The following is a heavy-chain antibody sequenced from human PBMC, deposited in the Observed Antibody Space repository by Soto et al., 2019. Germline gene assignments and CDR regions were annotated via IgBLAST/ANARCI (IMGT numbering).Heavy chain of an antibody. D-gene: IGHD3-10*01. CDR1: GFTFNNYA. CDR3: AKGRVGSGSLTPRVDF. J-gene: IGHJ4*02. V-gene: IGHV3-23*01. CDR2: ISGGGDTT. Sequence: EVQLLESGGGLVQPGGSLRLSCAASGFTFNNYAMTWVRQAPGKGLEWVAAISGGGDTTSYADSVKGRFTVSRDGSKNTLDLQMSSLRAEATALYYCAKGRVGSGSLTPRVDFWGQGTLVTVSS.